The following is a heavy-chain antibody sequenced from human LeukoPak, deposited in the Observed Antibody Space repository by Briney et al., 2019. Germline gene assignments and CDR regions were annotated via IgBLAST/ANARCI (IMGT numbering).Heavy chain of an antibody. CDR3: ARDGIRYYYDSSGYYGDY. CDR1: GGSVSSGISY. V-gene: IGHV4-61*01. J-gene: IGHJ4*02. CDR2: ISDSGGS. D-gene: IGHD3-22*01. Sequence: SETLSLTCSVSGGSVSSGISYWSWIRQPPGEGLEWIAYISDSGGSDYNPSLRGRVTISLDTSKNQFSLRLTSVTAADTAVYYCARDGIRYYYDSSGYYGDYWGQGTLVTVSS.